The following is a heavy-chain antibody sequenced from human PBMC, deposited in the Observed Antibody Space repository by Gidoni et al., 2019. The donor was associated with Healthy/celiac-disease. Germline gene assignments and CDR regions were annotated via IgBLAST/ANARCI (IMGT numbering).Heavy chain of an antibody. CDR1: GFTFSSYG. Sequence: QVQLVESGGGVVQPGRSLRLSCAASGFTFSSYGMHWVRQAPGKGLEWVAVIWYDGSNKYYADSVKGRFTISRDNSKNTLYLQMNSLRAEDTAVYYCARRDYSNYVGYWGQGTLVTVSS. J-gene: IGHJ4*02. V-gene: IGHV3-33*01. CDR2: IWYDGSNK. D-gene: IGHD4-4*01. CDR3: ARRDYSNYVGY.